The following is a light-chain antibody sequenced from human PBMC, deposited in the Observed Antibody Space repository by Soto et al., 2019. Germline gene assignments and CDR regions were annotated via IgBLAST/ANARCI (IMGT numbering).Light chain of an antibody. V-gene: IGLV2-14*01. J-gene: IGLJ2*01. Sequence: QSALTQPASVSGSPGQSITISCTGTSTDIGNYDFVSWYQHHPGKAPKLMIYEVTKRPSEVSDRFSGSESGKTASLTISGLQAEDEADYYCSSYATTTAPVVFGGGTKLTVL. CDR2: EVT. CDR1: STDIGNYDF. CDR3: SSYATTTAPVV.